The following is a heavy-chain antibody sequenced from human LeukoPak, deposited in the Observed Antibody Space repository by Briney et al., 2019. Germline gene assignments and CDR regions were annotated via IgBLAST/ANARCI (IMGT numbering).Heavy chain of an antibody. V-gene: IGHV1-2*02. D-gene: IGHD5-18*01. CDR1: GITFSGYY. CDR2: INHNSGGT. CDR3: ARSGYIYGNDY. Sequence: ASVKVSCKASGITFSGYYIHWVRQAPGQGLEWMGWINHNSGGTNYAQKFQGRVTMTRDTSISTVYIELSRLKSDDTAMYYCARSGYIYGNDYWGQGTLVTVSS. J-gene: IGHJ4*02.